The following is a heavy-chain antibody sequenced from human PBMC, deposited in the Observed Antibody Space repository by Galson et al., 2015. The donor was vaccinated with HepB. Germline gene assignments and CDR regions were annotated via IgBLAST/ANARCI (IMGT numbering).Heavy chain of an antibody. CDR2: IYPGDSDT. CDR3: ARHYNRRIDYVWGSYRYPTYYFDY. D-gene: IGHD3-16*02. J-gene: IGHJ4*02. CDR1: GYSFTSYW. V-gene: IGHV5-51*01. Sequence: QSGAEVKKPGESLKISCKGSGYSFTSYWIGWVRQMPGKGLEWMGIIYPGDSDTRYSPSFQGQVTISADKSISTAYLQWSSLKASDTAMYYCARHYNRRIDYVWGSYRYPTYYFDYWGQGTLVTVSS.